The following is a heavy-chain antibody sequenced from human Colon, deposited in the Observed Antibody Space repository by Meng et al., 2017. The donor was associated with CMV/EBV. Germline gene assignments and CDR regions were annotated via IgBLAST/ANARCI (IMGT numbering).Heavy chain of an antibody. CDR3: ARDSLQSTSSLDY. CDR1: GFTFSRHI. CDR2: ISSSSSYI. V-gene: IGHV3-21*01. D-gene: IGHD6-6*01. J-gene: IGHJ4*02. Sequence: GGSLRLSCAASGFTFSRHIMNWVRQAPGKGLEWVSSISSSSSYIYYVDSVLGRFTISRDNAKNSLYLQMSSLRAEDTAVYYCARDSLQSTSSLDYWGQGTLVTVSS.